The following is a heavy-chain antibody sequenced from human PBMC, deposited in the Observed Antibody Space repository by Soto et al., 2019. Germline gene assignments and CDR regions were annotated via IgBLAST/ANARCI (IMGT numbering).Heavy chain of an antibody. J-gene: IGHJ6*03. D-gene: IGHD4-17*01. CDR1: GYTFTSYY. CDR2: INPSGGST. Sequence: ASVKVSCKASGYTFTSYYMHWVRQAPGQGLEWMGIINPSGGSTSYAQKFQGRVTMTRDTSTSTVYMELSSLRSEDTAVYYCARGVDGDYKYYYYYMDVWGKGTTVTVSS. V-gene: IGHV1-46*01. CDR3: ARGVDGDYKYYYYYMDV.